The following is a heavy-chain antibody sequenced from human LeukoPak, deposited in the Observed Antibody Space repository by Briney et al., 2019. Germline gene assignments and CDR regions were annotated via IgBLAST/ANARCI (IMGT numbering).Heavy chain of an antibody. CDR2: ISAYNGNT. CDR1: GYTFTSYG. D-gene: IGHD3-22*01. Sequence: ASVKVSCKASGYTFTSYGISWVRQAPGQGLEWMRWISAYNGNTNYAQKLQGRVTMTTDTSTSTAYMELRSLRSDDTAVYYCAGGYYDSSGYYRPNDYWGQGTLVTVSS. CDR3: AGGYYDSSGYYRPNDY. J-gene: IGHJ4*02. V-gene: IGHV1-18*01.